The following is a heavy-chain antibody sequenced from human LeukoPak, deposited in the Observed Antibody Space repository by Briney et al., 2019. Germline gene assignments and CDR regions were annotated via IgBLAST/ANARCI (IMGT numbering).Heavy chain of an antibody. CDR2: ISWNGGTI. CDR1: GFTFHDYA. CDR3: AKGPTYSSSSLFDY. Sequence: GGSLRLSCAASGFTFHDYAMHWVRHAPGKGLKWVSGISWNGGTIDYADSVKGRFTISRDNAKNSLYLQMNSLRPEDMALYYCAKGPTYSSSSLFDYWGQGILVAVSS. J-gene: IGHJ4*02. V-gene: IGHV3-9*03. D-gene: IGHD6-6*01.